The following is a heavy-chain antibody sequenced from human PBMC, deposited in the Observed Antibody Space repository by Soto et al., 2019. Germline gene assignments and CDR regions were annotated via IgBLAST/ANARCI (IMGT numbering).Heavy chain of an antibody. Sequence: PXXTLSLPCTVSGGSISSSSYYWGFIRQPPGKGLEWIGSIYYSGSTYYNPSLKSRVTISVDTSKNQFSLKLSSVTAAGTAVYYCARQEGYSSGWYGYWGQGTLVTVSS. V-gene: IGHV4-39*01. J-gene: IGHJ4*02. D-gene: IGHD6-19*01. CDR3: ARQEGYSSGWYGY. CDR2: IYYSGST. CDR1: GGSISSSSYY.